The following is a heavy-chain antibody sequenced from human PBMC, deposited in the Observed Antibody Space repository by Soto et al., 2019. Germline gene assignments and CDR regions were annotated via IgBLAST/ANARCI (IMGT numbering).Heavy chain of an antibody. CDR1: GGSFSGYY. V-gene: IGHV4-34*01. D-gene: IGHD6-19*01. CDR3: AINPSSPYSSCWYRRFDMDV. Sequence: SETLSLTCAVYGGSFSGYYWSWIRQPPGKGLEWIGEINHSGSTNYNPSLKSRVTISVDTSKNQFSLKLSSVTAADTAVYYCAINPSSPYSSCWYRRFDMDVWGQGTTVTVSS. J-gene: IGHJ6*02. CDR2: INHSGST.